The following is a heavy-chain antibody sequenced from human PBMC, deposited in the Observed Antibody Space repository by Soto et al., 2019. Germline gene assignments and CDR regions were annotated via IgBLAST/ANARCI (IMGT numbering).Heavy chain of an antibody. CDR2: ISSSCSTI. CDR1: GFTFSDYY. Sequence: PGGSLRLSCAASGFTFSDYYISWIRQAPGKGQEWASHISSSCSTIYYADSVKGRFTISRDHAKHSLYLPMNSLRAEDTAAPYCARGGLLPALGQGTLVTVSS. D-gene: IGHD3-22*01. J-gene: IGHJ5*02. V-gene: IGHV3-11*01. CDR3: ARGGLLPA.